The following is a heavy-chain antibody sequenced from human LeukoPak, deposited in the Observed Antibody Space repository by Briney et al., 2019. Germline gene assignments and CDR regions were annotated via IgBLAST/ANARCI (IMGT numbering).Heavy chain of an antibody. CDR1: GFTFSSYA. J-gene: IGHJ4*02. D-gene: IGHD7-27*01. CDR2: ISYDGSNK. V-gene: IGHV3-30*04. Sequence: TGGSLRLSCAASGFTFSSYAMHWVRQAAGKGLEWVAVISYDGSNKYYADSVKGRFTISRDNSKNTLFLQMNSLRAEDTAVYYCAKVPNTNSPGVDYWGQGTLVTVSS. CDR3: AKVPNTNSPGVDY.